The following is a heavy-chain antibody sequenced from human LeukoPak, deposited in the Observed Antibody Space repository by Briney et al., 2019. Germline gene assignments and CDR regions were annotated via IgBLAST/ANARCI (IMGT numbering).Heavy chain of an antibody. CDR1: GFSFSSYN. V-gene: IGHV3-21*01. CDR2: ITSSSSYT. J-gene: IGHJ6*03. CDR3: ARDPYSGAYGDTYYYYMDV. Sequence: GGSLRLSCAASGFSFSSYNMNWVRQALGKGLEWVSSITSSSSYTFYADSVKGRFTISRDNARNSLYLQMNSLRAEDTAVYYCARDPYSGAYGDTYYYYMDVWGKGTTVTISS. D-gene: IGHD1-26*01.